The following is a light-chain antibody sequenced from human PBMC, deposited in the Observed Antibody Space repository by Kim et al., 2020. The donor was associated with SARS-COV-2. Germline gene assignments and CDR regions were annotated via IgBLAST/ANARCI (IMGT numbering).Light chain of an antibody. CDR3: QQSYRTPLT. J-gene: IGKJ4*01. V-gene: IGKV1-39*01. Sequence: ESVGDIVTITCLPSQNINNNVNWYQQKSGKPPKLLIFAASNLQRGVPSWFSASGSGTNFTLTITSVQPEDFATYYYQQSYRTPLTFGGGTKVEIK. CDR1: QNINNN. CDR2: AAS.